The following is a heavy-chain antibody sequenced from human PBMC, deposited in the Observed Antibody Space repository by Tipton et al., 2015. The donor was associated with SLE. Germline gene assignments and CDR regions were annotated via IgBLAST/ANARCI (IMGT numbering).Heavy chain of an antibody. J-gene: IGHJ4*02. Sequence: LRLSCTVSGGSMSSYYWSWIRQPPGEGLEWIGYIHHSGTTTYNRSLKSRVTISIDTSTNHFSLKLRSVTAADTAVYYCARSWNDAPPDLGYWGQGTLVTVSS. CDR3: ARSWNDAPPDLGY. CDR1: GGSMSSYY. D-gene: IGHD1-1*01. CDR2: IHHSGTT. V-gene: IGHV4-59*01.